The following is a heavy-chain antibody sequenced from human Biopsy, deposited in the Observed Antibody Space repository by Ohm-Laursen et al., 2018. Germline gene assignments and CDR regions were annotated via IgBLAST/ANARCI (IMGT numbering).Heavy chain of an antibody. CDR2: INHSGST. J-gene: IGHJ5*02. Sequence: TLSLTWAVYGGSFSGYYWSWIRQPPGKGLEWIGEINHSGSTNFNPSFKSRVTISVDTSKNQFSLKLSSVTAADTAVYYCAVKSYFSTSFDPWGQGTLVTVSS. CDR3: AVKSYFSTSFDP. V-gene: IGHV4-34*01. CDR1: GGSFSGYY. D-gene: IGHD1-26*01.